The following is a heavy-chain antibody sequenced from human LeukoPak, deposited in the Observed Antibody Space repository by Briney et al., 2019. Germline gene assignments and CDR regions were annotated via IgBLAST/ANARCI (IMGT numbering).Heavy chain of an antibody. CDR1: GGSITNYF. CDR3: ARDGLGITRTGLDY. D-gene: IGHD1-7*01. CDR2: IYYSGIT. J-gene: IGHJ4*02. V-gene: IGHV4-59*01. Sequence: SETLSLTCTVSGGSITNYFWSWIRQPPGKGLEWIGYIYYSGITTYNPSLNNRVTMSVDTSENQFSLRLSSATAADTAVYYCARDGLGITRTGLDYWGQGVLVTVSS.